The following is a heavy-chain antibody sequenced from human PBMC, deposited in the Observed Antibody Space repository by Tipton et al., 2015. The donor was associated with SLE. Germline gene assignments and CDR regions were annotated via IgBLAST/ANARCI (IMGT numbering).Heavy chain of an antibody. CDR3: ARSSSVRTRLWPTFAY. Sequence: TLSLTCSVSGHYISSGIYWGWIRQSPGKGLEVIGNFYHRGTTYYNPSLKSRVTISADTSKNHLSLKLTSVTAADKAVYFCARSSSVRTRLWPTFAYWGQGTLVTVSS. V-gene: IGHV4-38-2*01. D-gene: IGHD3-16*01. CDR2: FYHRGTT. CDR1: GHYISSGIY. J-gene: IGHJ4*02.